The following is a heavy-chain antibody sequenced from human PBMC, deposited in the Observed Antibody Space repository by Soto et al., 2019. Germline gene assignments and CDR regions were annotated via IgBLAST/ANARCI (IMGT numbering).Heavy chain of an antibody. CDR1: GHSISSGDYY. Sequence: PSETLSLTCTVSGHSISSGDYYWSWIRQHPGKGLEWIGDIYYTGSTHYNPSLSGRLAILVDTSNNQVSLKWSSVTAADTAVYYCARGRVGYCSASTCPLDTFDIWGQGTMVS. CDR3: ARGRVGYCSASTCPLDTFDI. D-gene: IGHD2-15*01. CDR2: IYYTGST. J-gene: IGHJ3*02. V-gene: IGHV4-31*03.